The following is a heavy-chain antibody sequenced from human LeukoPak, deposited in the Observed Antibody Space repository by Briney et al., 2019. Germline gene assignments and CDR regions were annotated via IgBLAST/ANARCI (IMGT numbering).Heavy chain of an antibody. D-gene: IGHD3-22*01. CDR3: ARQAYDSSGYYYFDY. CDR1: GYGFTSYW. V-gene: IGHV5-51*01. J-gene: IGHJ4*02. CDR2: IYPGDSDT. Sequence: GXSLKISCKGSGYGFTSYWIGGVRQMPGKGLEGMGIIYPGDSDTRYSPSLQGQVTISAEKSISTAYLQWSSLKASDTAMYYCARQAYDSSGYYYFDYWGQGTLVTVSS.